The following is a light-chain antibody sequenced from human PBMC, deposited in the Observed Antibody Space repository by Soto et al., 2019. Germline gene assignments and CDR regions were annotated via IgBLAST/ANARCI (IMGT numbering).Light chain of an antibody. J-gene: IGKJ3*01. V-gene: IGKV1-39*01. Sequence: DIQMTQSPSSLSASVGDRVTITCRASQTITNYLNWYQHKPGKAPKLLIYAASSLESGVPSRFSGSGSGTDFTLTISSLQPEDFATDFSQQSHITPFTCGPGTKVDIK. CDR1: QTITNY. CDR2: AAS. CDR3: QQSHITPFT.